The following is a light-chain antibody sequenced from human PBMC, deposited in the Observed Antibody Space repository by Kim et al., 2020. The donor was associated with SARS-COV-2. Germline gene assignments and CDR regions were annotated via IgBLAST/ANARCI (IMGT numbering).Light chain of an antibody. J-gene: IGKJ4*01. CDR2: GAS. CDR1: QSVSSN. Sequence: SPGERATLSCRASQSVSSNLAWYQQKPGQAPRLLIYGASTRATGIPARFSGGGSGTEFTLTISSLQSEDFAVYYCQQYNNWPPLTFGGGTKVDIK. CDR3: QQYNNWPPLT. V-gene: IGKV3-15*01.